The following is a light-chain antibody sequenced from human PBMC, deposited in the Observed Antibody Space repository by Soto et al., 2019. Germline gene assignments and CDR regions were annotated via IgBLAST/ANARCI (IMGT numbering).Light chain of an antibody. J-gene: IGKJ1*01. CDR2: QAS. CDR1: QTISSW. V-gene: IGKV1-5*03. Sequence: DIQMTQSPSALSASVGDRVTVTCRASQTISSWLAWYQQKPGEAPRLLIYQASSLETEVPSRFSGSGSGTEFTLTITSMQTGDFANYYCQQYNSYSLTFGQGTKV. CDR3: QQYNSYSLT.